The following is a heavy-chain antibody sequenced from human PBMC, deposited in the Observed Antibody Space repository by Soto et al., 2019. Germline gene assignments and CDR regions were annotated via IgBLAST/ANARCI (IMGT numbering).Heavy chain of an antibody. Sequence: PSETLSLTCTVSGGSISSSSYYWGWIRQPAGKGLAWIGSIYYSGSTYYNPSLKSRVTISVDTSKNQFSLKLSSVTAADTAVYYWARHWNYDSSGYLDYWGQGTLVTVSS. J-gene: IGHJ4*02. CDR3: ARHWNYDSSGYLDY. V-gene: IGHV4-39*01. CDR2: IYYSGST. CDR1: GGSISSSSYY. D-gene: IGHD3-22*01.